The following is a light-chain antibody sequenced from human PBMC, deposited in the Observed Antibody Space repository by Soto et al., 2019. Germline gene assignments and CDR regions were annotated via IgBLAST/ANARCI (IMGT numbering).Light chain of an antibody. Sequence: QSVLTQPPSVSGAPGQRVTMSCTGTSSNIGAGYDVHWYQQFPGAAPKLLIYGDNNRPSGVPDRFSGSKSGPSASLAITGLQADDEADYYCQSYDSSLSAVVFGGGTKLTVL. J-gene: IGLJ2*01. CDR3: QSYDSSLSAVV. CDR2: GDN. CDR1: SSNIGAGYD. V-gene: IGLV1-40*01.